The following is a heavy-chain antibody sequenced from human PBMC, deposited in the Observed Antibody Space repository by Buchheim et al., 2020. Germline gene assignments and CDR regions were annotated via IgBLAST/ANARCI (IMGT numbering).Heavy chain of an antibody. D-gene: IGHD4-17*01. Sequence: EVQLVESGGGLVKPGGSLRLSCAGSGFTFSKAWMNWVRQAPGKGLEWVGRIENKTDGGTTDYAAPVKDRIIISRDDSKNTLYLQMNSLKSEDTAVYYCTTGPVTKSRPNTRFDYWGQG. V-gene: IGHV3-15*07. CDR2: IENKTDGGTT. CDR1: GFTFSKAW. CDR3: TTGPVTKSRPNTRFDY. J-gene: IGHJ4*02.